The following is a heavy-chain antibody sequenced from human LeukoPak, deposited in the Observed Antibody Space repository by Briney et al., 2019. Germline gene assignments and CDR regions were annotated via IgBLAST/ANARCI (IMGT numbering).Heavy chain of an antibody. J-gene: IGHJ3*02. CDR3: ARRKWELLRNHDAFDI. D-gene: IGHD1-26*01. CDR1: GFTFSSYS. V-gene: IGHV3-48*04. CDR2: ISSSSSTI. Sequence: GGSLRLSCAASGFTFSSYSMNWVRQAPGKGLEWVSYISSSSSTIYYADSVKGRFTISRDNAKNSLYLQMNSLRAEDTAVYYCARRKWELLRNHDAFDIWGQGTMVTVSS.